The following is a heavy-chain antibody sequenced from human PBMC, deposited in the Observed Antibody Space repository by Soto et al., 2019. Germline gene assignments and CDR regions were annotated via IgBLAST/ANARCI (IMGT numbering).Heavy chain of an antibody. J-gene: IGHJ4*02. D-gene: IGHD6-19*01. CDR3: ARENEQWVAADN. CDR1: GFTFSDYY. V-gene: IGHV3-11*01. CDR2: ITSSGSTI. Sequence: VGSLRLSGAASGFTFSDYYMSWIRQAPGKGLEWVSYITSSGSTIYYADSVKGRFTISRDNAKNSLYLQMNSLRAEDTAVYYCARENEQWVAADNWGQGTLVTVSS.